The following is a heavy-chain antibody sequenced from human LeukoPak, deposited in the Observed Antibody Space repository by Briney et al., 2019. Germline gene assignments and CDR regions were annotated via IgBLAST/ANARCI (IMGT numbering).Heavy chain of an antibody. D-gene: IGHD6-19*01. Sequence: GGSLRLSCAASGFTFSSYAMHWVRQAPGKGLEWVAVISYDGGNKYYIDSVKGRLTISRDNSKNTLDLQMNSLRDDDTAMYYCARDVSRQWLVSVEYWGQGTLVTVSS. CDR2: ISYDGGNK. J-gene: IGHJ4*02. CDR3: ARDVSRQWLVSVEY. V-gene: IGHV3-30*04. CDR1: GFTFSSYA.